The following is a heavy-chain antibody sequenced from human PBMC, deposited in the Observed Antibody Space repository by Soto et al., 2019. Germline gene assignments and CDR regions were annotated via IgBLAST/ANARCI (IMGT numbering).Heavy chain of an antibody. Sequence: ASVKVSCKASGYTFTSYGISWVRQAPGQGLEWMGWISAYNGNTNYAQKLQGRVTMTTDTSTSTAYMELRSLRSGDTAVYYCARVSKVERITMIVVVPPGAFDIWGQGTMVTVSS. CDR1: GYTFTSYG. V-gene: IGHV1-18*01. CDR3: ARVSKVERITMIVVVPPGAFDI. J-gene: IGHJ3*02. D-gene: IGHD3-22*01. CDR2: ISAYNGNT.